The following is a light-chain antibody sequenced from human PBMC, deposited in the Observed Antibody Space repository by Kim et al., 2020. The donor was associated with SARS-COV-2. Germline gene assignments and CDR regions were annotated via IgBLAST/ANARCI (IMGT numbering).Light chain of an antibody. Sequence: LSATVEDRVTINCRASQSISSWLAWYQQKPGKAPKLLIYKASTLESGVPSRFSGSGSGTEFTLTISSLQPDDFATYYCQQYNNYSAFGQGTKLEI. J-gene: IGKJ2*01. CDR1: QSISSW. V-gene: IGKV1-5*03. CDR2: KAS. CDR3: QQYNNYSA.